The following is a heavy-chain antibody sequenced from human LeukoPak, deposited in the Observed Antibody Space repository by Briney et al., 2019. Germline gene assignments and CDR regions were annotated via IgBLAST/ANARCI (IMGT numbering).Heavy chain of an antibody. D-gene: IGHD3-10*01. Sequence: GGSLRLSCSASGFTFSCYAIHWVRQAPGKGLEWVALIWSDGSNKYYADSVKGRITISRDNSKNTVYLQMNSLRAEDPAVYYCARELFSSGSCPDGWGQGTLVTVSS. V-gene: IGHV3-33*01. J-gene: IGHJ4*02. CDR3: ARELFSSGSCPDG. CDR2: IWSDGSNK. CDR1: GFTFSCYA.